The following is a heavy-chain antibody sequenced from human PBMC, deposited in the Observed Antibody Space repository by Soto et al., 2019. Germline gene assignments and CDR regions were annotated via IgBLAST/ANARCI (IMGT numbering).Heavy chain of an antibody. D-gene: IGHD2-15*01. V-gene: IGHV3-7*01. J-gene: IGHJ2*01. Sequence: GKGLEWVANIKQDGSEKYYVDSVKGRFTISRDNAKNSVYLQMNSLRAEDTAVYYQAGDGIRGGPSFSAFLLNRSSDL. CDR3: AGDGIRGGPSFSAFLLNRSSDL. CDR2: IKQDGSEK.